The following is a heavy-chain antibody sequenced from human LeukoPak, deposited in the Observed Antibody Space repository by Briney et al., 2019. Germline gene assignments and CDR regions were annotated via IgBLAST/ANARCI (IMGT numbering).Heavy chain of an antibody. CDR1: EDSITRNY. CDR3: ARGSFDSSGYYVFDY. CDR2: IYNSGNT. Sequence: SETLSLTCTVSEDSITRNYWNWIRQPAGKGLEWIGRIYNSGNTNYSPSLESRVTMSTDTSKNQFSLKLTSVTAADTAVYYCARGSFDSSGYYVFDYWGQGTLVTVSS. D-gene: IGHD3-22*01. J-gene: IGHJ4*02. V-gene: IGHV4-4*07.